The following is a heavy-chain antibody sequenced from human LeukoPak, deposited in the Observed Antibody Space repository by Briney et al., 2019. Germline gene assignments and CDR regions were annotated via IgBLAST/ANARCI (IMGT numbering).Heavy chain of an antibody. CDR3: AKETALVGGHAAIFDH. Sequence: PGGSRRLSCAASGFTFSGYTMNWVRQAPGKGPEWVSSISGSGITTNYADSVKGRFTISREYSNNTLYLQMSSLRAEDTAIYYCAKETALVGGHAAIFDHWGQGTLVTVSS. CDR2: ISGSGITT. D-gene: IGHD3-3*01. J-gene: IGHJ4*02. V-gene: IGHV3-23*01. CDR1: GFTFSGYT.